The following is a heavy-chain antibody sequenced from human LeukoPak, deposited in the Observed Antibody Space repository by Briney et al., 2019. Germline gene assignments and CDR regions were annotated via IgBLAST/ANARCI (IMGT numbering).Heavy chain of an antibody. Sequence: PGGSLRLSCAASGFTFSSYGMHWVRQAPGKGLEWVAVIWYDGSNKYYADSVKGRFTISRDNSKNTLYLQMNSLRAEDTAVYYCARDLGSLRSSYWYFDLWGRGTLVTVSS. CDR3: ARDLGSLRSSYWYFDL. J-gene: IGHJ2*01. D-gene: IGHD5-12*01. CDR1: GFTFSSYG. V-gene: IGHV3-33*01. CDR2: IWYDGSNK.